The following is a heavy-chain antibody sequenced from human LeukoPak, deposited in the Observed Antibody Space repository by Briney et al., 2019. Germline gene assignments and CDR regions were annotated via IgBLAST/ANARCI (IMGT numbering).Heavy chain of an antibody. CDR3: ARINNYVRWFDP. CDR1: GGSISSSSYY. V-gene: IGHV4-39*07. Sequence: SETLSLTCTVSGGSISSSSYYWGWIRQPPGKGLEWIGSIYYSGSTYYNPSLKSRVTISVDTSKNQFSLKLSSVTAADTAVYYCARINNYVRWFDPWGQGTLVTVSS. J-gene: IGHJ5*02. D-gene: IGHD3-10*02. CDR2: IYYSGST.